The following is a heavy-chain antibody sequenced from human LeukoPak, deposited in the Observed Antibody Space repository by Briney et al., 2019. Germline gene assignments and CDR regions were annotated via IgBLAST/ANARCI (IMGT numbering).Heavy chain of an antibody. D-gene: IGHD3-10*01. J-gene: IGHJ3*02. Sequence: SETLSLTCTVSGGSISSYYWSWIRQPPEKGLEWIGYIYFSGSTNYNPSLKSRVTISVDTSKNQSSLKLSSVTAADTAVYYCARHFYGSGSYYSSAFDIWGQGTMVTVSS. CDR3: ARHFYGSGSYYSSAFDI. CDR2: IYFSGST. V-gene: IGHV4-59*08. CDR1: GGSISSYY.